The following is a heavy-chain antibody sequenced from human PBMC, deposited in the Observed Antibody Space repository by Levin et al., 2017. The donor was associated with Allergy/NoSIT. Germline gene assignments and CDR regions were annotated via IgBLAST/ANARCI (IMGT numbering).Heavy chain of an antibody. J-gene: IGHJ6*03. CDR3: ARGERSFYMDV. CDR1: GFTFSWFW. CDR2: INSDGSGT. Sequence: GGSLRLSCAASGFTFSWFWMHWVRQAPGKGLVWVSRINSDGSGTTYADSVKGRFTISRDNANNTLYLQMNSLRAEDTAVYYCARGERSFYMDVWGKGTTVTVSS. V-gene: IGHV3-74*01.